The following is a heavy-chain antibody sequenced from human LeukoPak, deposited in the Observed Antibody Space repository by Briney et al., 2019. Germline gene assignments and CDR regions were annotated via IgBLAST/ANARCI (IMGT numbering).Heavy chain of an antibody. CDR1: GGSISSYY. J-gene: IGHJ4*02. V-gene: IGHV4-59*01. D-gene: IGHD3-22*01. Sequence: SETLSLTCTVSGGSISSYYWSWIRQPPGKGLEWIGYIYYSGSTNYNPSLKSRVTISVDTSKNQFSLKLSSVTAADTAVYYCARVRSSGYYYMIPEWGQGTLVTVSS. CDR3: ARVRSSGYYYMIPE. CDR2: IYYSGST.